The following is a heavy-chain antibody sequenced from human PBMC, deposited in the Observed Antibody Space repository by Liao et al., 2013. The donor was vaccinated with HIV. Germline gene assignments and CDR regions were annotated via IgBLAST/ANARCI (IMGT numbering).Heavy chain of an antibody. CDR2: IHYSGTT. J-gene: IGHJ1*01. V-gene: IGHV4-59*01. CDR3: ARAHSGGIGLAFQH. CDR1: GASINTDH. Sequence: QVQLEESGPGLVKPSETLSLTCTVSGASINTDHWSWIRQPAGKGLEWIGYIHYSGTTNYNPSLKSRVTISVDTSKNQFSLKMSSMNIADTAVYYCARAHSGGIGLAFQHWGQGTLVTVSS. D-gene: IGHD6-19*01.